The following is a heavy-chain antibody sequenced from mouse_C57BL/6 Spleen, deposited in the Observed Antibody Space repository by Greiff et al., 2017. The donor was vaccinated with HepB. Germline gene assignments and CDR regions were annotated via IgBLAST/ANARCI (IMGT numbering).Heavy chain of an antibody. J-gene: IGHJ4*01. CDR2: ISSGSSSI. V-gene: IGHV5-17*01. CDR1: GFTFSDYG. D-gene: IGHD2-14*01. Sequence: DVQLVESGGGLVKPGGSLKLSCAASGFTFSDYGMHWVRQAPEQGLEWVAYISSGSSSIYYADTVKGRFTISRDNAKNTLFLQMTSLRSEDTAMYYCARNYRYYAMDYWGQGTSVTVSS. CDR3: ARNYRYYAMDY.